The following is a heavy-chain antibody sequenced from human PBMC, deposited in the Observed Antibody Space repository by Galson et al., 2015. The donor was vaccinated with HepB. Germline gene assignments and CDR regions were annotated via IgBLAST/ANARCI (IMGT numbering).Heavy chain of an antibody. Sequence: SLRLSCAASGFTFSSYAMSWVRQAPGKGLEWVSAISGSGGSTYYADSVKGRFTISRDNSKNTLSLQMNSLRAEDTAVYYCAKSRGDGYNAWGYWGQRTLVTVSS. CDR1: GFTFSSYA. D-gene: IGHD5-24*01. CDR3: AKSRGDGYNAWGY. V-gene: IGHV3-23*01. J-gene: IGHJ4*02. CDR2: ISGSGGST.